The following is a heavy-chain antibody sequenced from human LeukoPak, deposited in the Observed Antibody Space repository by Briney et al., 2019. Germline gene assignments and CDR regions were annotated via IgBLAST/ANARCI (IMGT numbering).Heavy chain of an antibody. CDR1: GGSISSYY. J-gene: IGHJ6*03. D-gene: IGHD2-2*01. V-gene: IGHV4-4*08. CDR2: IYTSGST. Sequence: SETLSLTCTVSGGSISSYYWTWIRQSPGKGLEWIGRIYTSGSTNYNPSLKSRVTISVDTSKNQFSLKLSSVTAADTAVYYCARDTIVVVPAAKGGCYYYMDVWGKGTTVTISS. CDR3: ARDTIVVVPAAKGGCYYYMDV.